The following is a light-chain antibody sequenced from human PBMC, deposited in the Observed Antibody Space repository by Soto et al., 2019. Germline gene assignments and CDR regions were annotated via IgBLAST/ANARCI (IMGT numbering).Light chain of an antibody. J-gene: IGLJ1*01. CDR2: EGS. CDR3: SSFTTSSTHNYV. Sequence: QSVLTQPASVSGSPGQSITISCTGTSSDVGSYNLVSWYQQHPGKAPKLMIYEGSKRPSGVSNRFSGSKSGNTASLTISGLQAEDEADYYCSSFTTSSTHNYVFGTGTKVTVL. V-gene: IGLV2-14*02. CDR1: SSDVGSYNL.